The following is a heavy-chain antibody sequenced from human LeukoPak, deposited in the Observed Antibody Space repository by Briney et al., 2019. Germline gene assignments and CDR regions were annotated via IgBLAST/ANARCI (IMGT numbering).Heavy chain of an antibody. D-gene: IGHD2-8*02. CDR2: IYDRGTT. J-gene: IGHJ4*02. V-gene: IGHV4-59*01. CDR1: GGSISNSY. Sequence: AETLSLTCAASGGSISNSYLSWIRQPPGKGLEWIGYIYDRGTTVYNPSLKSRVTVAVHTSKNQFSLRLTSVTAADTAIFYCAREKLPPGPLFEHWGRGILVSVSA. CDR3: AREKLPPGPLFEH.